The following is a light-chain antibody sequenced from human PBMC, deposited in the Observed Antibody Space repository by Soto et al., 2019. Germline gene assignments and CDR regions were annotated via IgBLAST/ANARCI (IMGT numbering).Light chain of an antibody. CDR2: DVS. V-gene: IGLV2-14*01. CDR3: SSYTSSSPLV. CDR1: SSDVGAYNS. Sequence: QSALTQPASVSGSPGQSITISCTGTSSDVGAYNSVAWYQHNPGKAPKLMIYDVSNRPSGVSSRFSGSKSVNTASLSISGLQADDEADYYCSSYTSSSPLVFGTGTKLTVL. J-gene: IGLJ1*01.